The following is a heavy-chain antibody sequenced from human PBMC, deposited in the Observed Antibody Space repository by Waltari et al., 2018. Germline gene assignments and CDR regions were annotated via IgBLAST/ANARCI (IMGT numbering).Heavy chain of an antibody. D-gene: IGHD3-3*01. Sequence: QVQLQESGPGLVKPSETLSLTCAVSGYSISSGYYWGWIRQPPGNGLEWIGSLYHSGSTDYNPSLKSRVTRSVDTAENQFSLKLSSVTAADTAVYYCARGGYYEVWSGTLPGYYYGMDVWGQGTTVTVSS. CDR2: LYHSGST. CDR3: ARGGYYEVWSGTLPGYYYGMDV. V-gene: IGHV4-38-2*01. J-gene: IGHJ6*02. CDR1: GYSISSGYY.